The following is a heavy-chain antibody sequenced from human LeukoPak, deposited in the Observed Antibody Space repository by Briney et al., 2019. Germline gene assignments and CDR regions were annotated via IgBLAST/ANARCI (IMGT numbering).Heavy chain of an antibody. D-gene: IGHD6-13*01. V-gene: IGHV1-69*06. Sequence: ASVKVSCKASGGTFTSYAISWVRQAPGQGLEWMGGIIPIFGTANYPQKFQGRVTVTADKSTSTAYMELSTLRSEDTAVYYCARGHSTSYYYYMDVWGKGTTVTVSS. CDR1: GGTFTSYA. CDR3: ARGHSTSYYYYMDV. J-gene: IGHJ6*03. CDR2: IIPIFGTA.